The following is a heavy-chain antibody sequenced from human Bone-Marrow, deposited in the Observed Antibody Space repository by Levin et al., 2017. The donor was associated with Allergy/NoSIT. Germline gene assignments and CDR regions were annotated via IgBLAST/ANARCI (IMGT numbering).Heavy chain of an antibody. CDR2: INTNTGNP. D-gene: IGHD2-2*01. CDR3: ARGPLGDIGSSTSCYPFDY. CDR1: GYTFTSYA. Sequence: GESLKISCKASGYTFTSYAMNWVRQAPGQGLEWMGWINTNTGNPTYAQGFTGRFVFSLDTSVSTAYLQISSLKAEDTAVYYCARGPLGDIGSSTSCYPFDYWGQGTLVTVSS. V-gene: IGHV7-4-1*02. J-gene: IGHJ4*02.